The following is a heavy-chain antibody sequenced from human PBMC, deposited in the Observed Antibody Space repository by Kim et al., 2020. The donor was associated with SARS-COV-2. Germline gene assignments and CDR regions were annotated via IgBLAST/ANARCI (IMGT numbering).Heavy chain of an antibody. V-gene: IGHV3-30*18. CDR3: AKESGSYLYFDY. D-gene: IGHD1-26*01. CDR2: ISYDGSNK. Sequence: GGSLRLSCAASGFTFSSYGMHWVRQAPGKGLEWVAVISYDGSNKYYADSVKGRFTISRDNSKNTLYLQMNSLRAEDTAVYYCAKESGSYLYFDYWGQGTLVTVSS. CDR1: GFTFSSYG. J-gene: IGHJ4*02.